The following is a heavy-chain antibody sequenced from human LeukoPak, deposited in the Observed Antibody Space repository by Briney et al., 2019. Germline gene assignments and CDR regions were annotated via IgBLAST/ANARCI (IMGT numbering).Heavy chain of an antibody. CDR1: DDSFSSYY. J-gene: IGHJ4*02. CDR3: ASLTPAINYYDTSGYYPEY. D-gene: IGHD3-22*01. V-gene: IGHV4-4*07. CDR2: IYTSGST. Sequence: PSETLSLTCTVSDDSFSSYYWSWIRQPAGKGLEWIGRIYTSGSTDYNPSLESRVTISIDTSKNQFSLRLRSVTAADTAVYYCASLTPAINYYDTSGYYPEYWGQGTLVTVPS.